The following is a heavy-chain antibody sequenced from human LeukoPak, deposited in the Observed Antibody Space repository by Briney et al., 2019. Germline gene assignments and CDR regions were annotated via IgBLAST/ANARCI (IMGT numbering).Heavy chain of an antibody. D-gene: IGHD3-22*01. J-gene: IGHJ4*02. CDR1: GFTFSSYG. Sequence: GGSLRLSCAASGFTFSSYGMHWVRQAPGKGLEWVAFIRYDGSNKYYADSVKGRFTISRDNSKNTLYLQMNSLRAEDTAVYYCATLSFGYYDSSGSRLRWGQGTLVTVSS. CDR3: ATLSFGYYDSSGSRLR. CDR2: IRYDGSNK. V-gene: IGHV3-30*02.